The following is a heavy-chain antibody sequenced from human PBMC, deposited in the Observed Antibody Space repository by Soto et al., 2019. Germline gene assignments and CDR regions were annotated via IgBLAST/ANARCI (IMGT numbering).Heavy chain of an antibody. CDR2: SRDKAQGYST. Sequence: EVQLVESGGGLVQPGGSLRLSCAGSGFTLSDHYIDWVRQAPGKGLEWVGRSRDKAQGYSTAYAASVKGRFTISRDNAGNSLSLQMNTLRAEDTAIYYCVRQAFSYSYSHPYFFDYWGQGALVTVSS. CDR1: GFTLSDHY. D-gene: IGHD5-18*01. V-gene: IGHV3-72*01. CDR3: VRQAFSYSYSHPYFFDY. J-gene: IGHJ4*02.